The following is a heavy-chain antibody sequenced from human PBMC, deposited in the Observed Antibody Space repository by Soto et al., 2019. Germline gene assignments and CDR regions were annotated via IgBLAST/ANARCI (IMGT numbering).Heavy chain of an antibody. D-gene: IGHD6-19*01. CDR3: ARDMYSSGWHGY. Sequence: PSETLSLTCTVSGGSISSGGYYWSWIRQHPGKGLEWIGYIYYSGSTYYNPSLKSRVTISVDTSKNQFSLKLSSVTAADTAVYYCARDMYSSGWHGYWGQGILVTVSS. CDR1: GGSISSGGYY. V-gene: IGHV4-31*03. CDR2: IYYSGST. J-gene: IGHJ4*02.